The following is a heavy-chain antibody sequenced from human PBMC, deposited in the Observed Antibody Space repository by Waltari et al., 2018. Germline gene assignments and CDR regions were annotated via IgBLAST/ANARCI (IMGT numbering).Heavy chain of an antibody. CDR3: ALWERDWRAFHI. CDR2: IIYSGDT. D-gene: IGHD3-16*01. J-gene: IGHJ3*02. CDR1: GVSGSSYY. V-gene: IGHV4-59*08. Sequence: QVQLQELGTGLVKVSETLSLTCTVSGVSGSSYYWNLIRQAPGKGPEWIGYIIYSGDTKQNPSLKSRVTKSVDTARNEVSLRLRSATAADTAVYYCALWERDWRAFHIWGQGTLGTVSS.